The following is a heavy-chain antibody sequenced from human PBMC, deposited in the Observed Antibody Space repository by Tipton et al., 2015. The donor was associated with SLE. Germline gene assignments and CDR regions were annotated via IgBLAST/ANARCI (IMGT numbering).Heavy chain of an antibody. Sequence: TLSLTCAVSGGSISSSNWWSWVRQPPGKGLEWIGEIYHSGSTNYNPSLKSRVTISVDKSKNQFSLKLSSVTAADTAVYYCASSTSCYTYWYFDLWGRGTLVTVSS. CDR3: ASSTSCYTYWYFDL. J-gene: IGHJ2*01. CDR2: IYHSGST. D-gene: IGHD2-2*01. CDR1: GGSISSSNW. V-gene: IGHV4-4*02.